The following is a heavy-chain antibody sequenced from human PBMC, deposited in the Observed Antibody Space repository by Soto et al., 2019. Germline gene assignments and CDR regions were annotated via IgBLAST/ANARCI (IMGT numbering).Heavy chain of an antibody. CDR3: ARDRRCFYDYVWWSYRSDSDY. V-gene: IGHV1-18*01. D-gene: IGHD3-16*01. J-gene: IGHJ4*02. CDR2: ISAYNGNT. CDR1: GYTFTSYG. Sequence: QVQLVQSGAEVKKPGASVKVSCKASGYTFTSYGISWVRQAPGQGLEWMGWISAYNGNTNYAQKLQGRVTMTTDTSARSAYMELRSLRSDDTAVYYFARDRRCFYDYVWWSYRSDSDYWGQGTLVTVSS.